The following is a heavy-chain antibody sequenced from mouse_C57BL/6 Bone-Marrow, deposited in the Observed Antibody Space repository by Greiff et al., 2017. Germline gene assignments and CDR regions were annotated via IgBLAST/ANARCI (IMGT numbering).Heavy chain of an antibody. V-gene: IGHV1-19*01. CDR2: INPYNGGT. CDR3: ARPYYYGSSSYLDY. CDR1: GYTFTDYY. J-gene: IGHJ2*01. D-gene: IGHD1-1*01. Sequence: EVQLLESGPVLVKPGASVKMSCKASGYTFTDYYMNWVKQSHGKSLEWIGVINPYNGGTSYNQKFKGKATLTVYKSSSTAYMERSSLTSEDSAVYYCARPYYYGSSSYLDYWGQGTTLTVSS.